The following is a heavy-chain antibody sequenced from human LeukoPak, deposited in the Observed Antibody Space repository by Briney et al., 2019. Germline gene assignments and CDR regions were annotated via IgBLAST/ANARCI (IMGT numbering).Heavy chain of an antibody. D-gene: IGHD4-17*01. CDR1: GFTFSSYG. CDR3: ARGRDYGDPHDGVDY. V-gene: IGHV3-33*01. CDR2: IWYDGSNK. J-gene: IGHJ4*02. Sequence: GRSLRLSCAASGFTFSSYGMHWVRQAPGKGLEWVAVIWYDGSNKYYADSVKGRFTISRDNSKNTLYLQMNSLRAEDTAVYYCARGRDYGDPHDGVDYWGQGTLVTVSS.